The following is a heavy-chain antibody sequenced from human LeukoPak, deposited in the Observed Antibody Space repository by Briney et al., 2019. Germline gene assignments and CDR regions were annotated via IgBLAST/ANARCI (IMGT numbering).Heavy chain of an antibody. J-gene: IGHJ4*02. CDR3: TREAVTANGYFDY. CDR2: IKSKTDGGTT. D-gene: IGHD2-21*02. Sequence: KSGGSLRLSCAASGFTFSNAWMTWVRQAPGKGLEWVSRIKSKTDGGTTDYAAPVKGRFTISRDDSKNTLYLQMNSLKTEDTAVYYCTREAVTANGYFDYWGQGTLVTVSS. V-gene: IGHV3-15*01. CDR1: GFTFSNAW.